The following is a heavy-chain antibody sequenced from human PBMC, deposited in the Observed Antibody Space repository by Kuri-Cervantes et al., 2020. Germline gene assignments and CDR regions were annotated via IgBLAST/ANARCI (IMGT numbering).Heavy chain of an antibody. Sequence: GSLRLSCTVSGGSISSYYWSWIRQPPGKGLEWIGYIYYSGSTNYNPSLKSRVTISVDTSKNQFSLKLSSVTAADTAVYYCARATQGFGVVIPFDYWGQGTLVTDSS. J-gene: IGHJ4*02. CDR2: IYYSGST. CDR3: ARATQGFGVVIPFDY. CDR1: GGSISSYY. D-gene: IGHD3-3*01. V-gene: IGHV4-59*01.